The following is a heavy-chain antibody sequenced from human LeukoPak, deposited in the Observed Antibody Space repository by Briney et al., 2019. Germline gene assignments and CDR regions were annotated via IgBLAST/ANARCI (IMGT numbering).Heavy chain of an antibody. CDR3: ARAHDYGDYKKWFDP. Sequence: SETLSLTCTVSGGSISGEHWSWNRQSPGKGLEWIGYIYYSGSTNYKPSLKSRVTISIDTSKNQFSLRLRSVTAADTAVYYCARAHDYGDYKKWFDPWGQGTLVTVSS. CDR2: IYYSGST. J-gene: IGHJ5*02. CDR1: GGSISGEH. D-gene: IGHD4-17*01. V-gene: IGHV4-59*01.